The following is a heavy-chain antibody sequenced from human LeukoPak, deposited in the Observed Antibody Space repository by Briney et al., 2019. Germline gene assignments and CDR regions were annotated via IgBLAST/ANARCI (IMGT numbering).Heavy chain of an antibody. J-gene: IGHJ3*01. CDR3: TKDSRRRWPPLPLFDL. CDR1: GFTFSSYS. Sequence: GGSLRLSCAASGFTFSSYSMNWVRQAPGKGLEWVSSISSSSSYIYYADSVKGRFTISRDNSKNTLYLEMNSLRHEDTALYHCTKDSRRRWPPLPLFDLWGQGTMVAVSS. CDR2: ISSSSSYI. D-gene: IGHD5-24*01. V-gene: IGHV3-21*01.